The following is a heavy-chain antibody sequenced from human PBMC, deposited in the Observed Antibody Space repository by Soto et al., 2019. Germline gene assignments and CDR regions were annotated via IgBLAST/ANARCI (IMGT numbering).Heavy chain of an antibody. CDR1: GGSFSGYY. Sequence: QVQLQQWGAGLLKPSETLSLTCAVYGGSFSGYYWSWIRQPPGKGLEWIGEINHSGSTNYNPSLKSRVTISVDTSKNQFSLKLSSVTAADTAVYYCASPGSAKGFDYWGQGTLVTFSS. J-gene: IGHJ4*02. V-gene: IGHV4-34*01. D-gene: IGHD6-25*01. CDR3: ASPGSAKGFDY. CDR2: INHSGST.